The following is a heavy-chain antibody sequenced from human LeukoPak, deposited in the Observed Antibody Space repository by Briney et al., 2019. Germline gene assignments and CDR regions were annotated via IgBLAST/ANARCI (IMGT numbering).Heavy chain of an antibody. D-gene: IGHD5-24*01. J-gene: IGHJ4*02. CDR3: ARASRDGYNQNFDF. CDR1: GFNFPSFW. Sequence: GASLKISCQASGFNFPSFWISWVRQMPGKGLEWIGRIDPNDSDTNYRPAFQGHVTISVDKSITTAYLQWSSLKASDSGMYYCARASRDGYNQNFDFWGQGTLVTVSS. CDR2: IDPNDSDT. V-gene: IGHV5-10-1*01.